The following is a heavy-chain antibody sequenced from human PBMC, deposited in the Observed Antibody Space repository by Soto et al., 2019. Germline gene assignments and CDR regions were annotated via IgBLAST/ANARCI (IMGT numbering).Heavy chain of an antibody. V-gene: IGHV1-18*01. CDR1: GYSFTNYG. CDR2: FSASNGNT. D-gene: IGHD6-19*01. Sequence: QDQLVQSGVEVKKPGASVKVSCKASGYSFTNYGITWVRQAPGQGLEWRGGFSASNGNTNNAQKFQGRVTMTTDASTSTAYLELRSLRSDDTAVYYCARDRGVAPPVAGNTHYYYYMDVWGKGTTVTVSS. CDR3: ARDRGVAPPVAGNTHYYYYMDV. J-gene: IGHJ6*03.